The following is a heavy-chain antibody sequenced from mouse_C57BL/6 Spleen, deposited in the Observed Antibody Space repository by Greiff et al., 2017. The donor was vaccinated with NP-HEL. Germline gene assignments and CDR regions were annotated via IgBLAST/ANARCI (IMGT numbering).Heavy chain of an antibody. J-gene: IGHJ2*01. Sequence: QVQLQQPGAELVKPGASVTLSCKASGYTFTSYWMHWVKQRPGQGLEWIGMIHPNSGSTNYNEKFKSKATLTVDKSSSTAYMQVSSLTSEDSAVYYCARPGTSLLDYWGKGTTLTVSS. V-gene: IGHV1-64*01. D-gene: IGHD4-1*01. CDR2: IHPNSGST. CDR1: GYTFTSYW. CDR3: ARPGTSLLDY.